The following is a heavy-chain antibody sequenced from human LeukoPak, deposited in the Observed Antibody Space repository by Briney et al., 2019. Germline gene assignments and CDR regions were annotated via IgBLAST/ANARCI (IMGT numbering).Heavy chain of an antibody. CDR1: GFTFSSYE. Sequence: AGGSLRLSCAASGFTFSSYEMNWVRQAPGKGLEWVSYISSSGSTIYYADSVKGRFTISRDNAKNPLYLQMNSLRAEDTAVYYCARVIGGDYYGSGSYYQSFDYWGQGTLVTVSS. J-gene: IGHJ4*02. D-gene: IGHD3-10*01. V-gene: IGHV3-48*03. CDR2: ISSSGSTI. CDR3: ARVIGGDYYGSGSYYQSFDY.